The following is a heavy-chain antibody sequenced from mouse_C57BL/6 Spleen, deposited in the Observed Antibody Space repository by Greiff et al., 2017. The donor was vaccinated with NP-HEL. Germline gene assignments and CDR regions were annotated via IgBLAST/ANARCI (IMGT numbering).Heavy chain of an antibody. J-gene: IGHJ4*01. D-gene: IGHD2-5*01. Sequence: QVQLKQSGPELVKPGASVKISCKASGYAFSSSWMNWVKQRPGKGLEWIGRIYPGDGDTNYNGKFKGKATLTADKSSSTAYMQLSSLTSEDSAVYFCAREDSNGAMDYWGQGTSVTVSS. V-gene: IGHV1-82*01. CDR2: IYPGDGDT. CDR3: AREDSNGAMDY. CDR1: GYAFSSSW.